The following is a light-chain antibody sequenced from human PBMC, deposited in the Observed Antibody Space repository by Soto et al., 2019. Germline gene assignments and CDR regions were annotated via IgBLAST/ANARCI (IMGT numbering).Light chain of an antibody. J-gene: IGKJ5*01. V-gene: IGKV3-20*01. CDR3: QQSSSSPIT. Sequence: EIVLTQSPATLSLSPGERATLSCRASPSVTNYLAWYQQKPGQPPRLLMYAASSRASGIPDRFSGSGSGTDFTLTISRLEPEDFAVYYCQQSSSSPITFGQGTRLEIK. CDR1: PSVTNY. CDR2: AAS.